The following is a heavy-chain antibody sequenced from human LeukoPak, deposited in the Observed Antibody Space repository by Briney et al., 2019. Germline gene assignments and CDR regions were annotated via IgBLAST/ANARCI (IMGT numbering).Heavy chain of an antibody. CDR3: VKREYSSASFDY. Sequence: PGGSLRLSCAASGFSSDSYWMHWARQAPGKGLVWVARINGDGSSINYADSVKGRFTISRDNAKNTLYLQMNSLRVEDTAVYYCVKREYSSASFDYWGQGTLVTVSS. CDR2: INGDGSSI. CDR1: GFSSDSYW. V-gene: IGHV3-74*01. J-gene: IGHJ4*02. D-gene: IGHD6-19*01.